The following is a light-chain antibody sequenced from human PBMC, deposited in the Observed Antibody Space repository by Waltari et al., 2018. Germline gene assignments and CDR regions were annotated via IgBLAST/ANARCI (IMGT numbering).Light chain of an antibody. CDR2: SAS. Sequence: EIRITKSPSPLSASLGARFPVTGRASRNIMTYLNWYQHKPGNAPELLIYSASKLQRGVPSRFSGSGSGTDFTLTISSLQPADFATYYCQQSYSVPFTFGPGTNVDRK. CDR3: QQSYSVPFT. CDR1: RNIMTY. J-gene: IGKJ3*01. V-gene: IGKV1-39*01.